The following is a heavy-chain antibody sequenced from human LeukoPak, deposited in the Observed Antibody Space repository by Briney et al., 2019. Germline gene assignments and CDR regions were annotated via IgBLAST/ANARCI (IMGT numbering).Heavy chain of an antibody. D-gene: IGHD2-2*01. Sequence: GASVKVSCKASGYTFTGYYMHWVRQAPGQGLEWMGWISTYNGNTNYSQKLQGRVTMTTDTSTRTAYMELRSLRSDDTAVYYCAREWKYCRSTSCGYYFDYWGQGTLVTVSS. J-gene: IGHJ4*02. CDR2: ISTYNGNT. V-gene: IGHV1-18*04. CDR3: AREWKYCRSTSCGYYFDY. CDR1: GYTFTGYY.